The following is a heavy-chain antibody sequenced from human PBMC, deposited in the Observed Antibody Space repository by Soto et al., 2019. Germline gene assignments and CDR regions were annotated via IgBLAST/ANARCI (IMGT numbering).Heavy chain of an antibody. J-gene: IGHJ4*02. CDR2: INPRDGTT. Sequence: ASVKVSCKASGYTFSNYYMHWVQQAPGQGLEWMGIINPRDGTTSYAQKFWGRVTMTTDTSTSTAFMELRSLRYDDTAVYYCARATRIVTAASGIREFDYWGQGTQVTVSS. V-gene: IGHV1-46*01. CDR1: GYTFSNYY. D-gene: IGHD3-16*02. CDR3: ARATRIVTAASGIREFDY.